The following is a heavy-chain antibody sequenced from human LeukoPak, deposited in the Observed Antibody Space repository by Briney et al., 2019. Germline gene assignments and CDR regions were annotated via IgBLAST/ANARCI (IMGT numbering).Heavy chain of an antibody. V-gene: IGHV3-9*03. CDR3: ARGSLVPAAIGAEYFQH. J-gene: IGHJ1*01. CDR1: GFTFDDYA. D-gene: IGHD2-2*01. CDR2: ISWNSGSI. Sequence: PGRSLRLSCAASGFTFDDYAMHWVRQAPGKGLEWVSGISWNSGSIGCADSVKGRFTISRDNAKNSLYLQMNSLRAEDMALYYCARGSLVPAAIGAEYFQHWGQGTLVTVSS.